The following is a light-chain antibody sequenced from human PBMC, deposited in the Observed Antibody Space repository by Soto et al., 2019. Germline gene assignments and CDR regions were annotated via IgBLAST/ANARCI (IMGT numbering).Light chain of an antibody. J-gene: IGKJ3*01. CDR3: QQYENRPYT. Sequence: DIQMTQSPSSLSASIGDRVTFTCQASQDISNFLNWYQHKPGQAPSLLIYDASKSYFGVPSRFSGSGCGTDFTSSISSLRPEDNVAYYCQQYENRPYTFGAGTKVDVK. V-gene: IGKV1-33*01. CDR1: QDISNF. CDR2: DAS.